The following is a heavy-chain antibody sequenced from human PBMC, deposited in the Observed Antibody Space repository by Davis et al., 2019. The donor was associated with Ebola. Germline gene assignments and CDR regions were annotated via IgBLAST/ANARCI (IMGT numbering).Heavy chain of an antibody. V-gene: IGHV3-9*01. Sequence: SLKISCAASGFTFDDYAMHWVRQAPGKGLEWVSGISWNSGSIGYADSVKGRFTISRDNAKNSLYLQMNSLRAEDTALYYCAKDSHSSSWCFDYWGQGTLVTVSS. J-gene: IGHJ4*02. CDR2: ISWNSGSI. D-gene: IGHD6-13*01. CDR3: AKDSHSSSWCFDY. CDR1: GFTFDDYA.